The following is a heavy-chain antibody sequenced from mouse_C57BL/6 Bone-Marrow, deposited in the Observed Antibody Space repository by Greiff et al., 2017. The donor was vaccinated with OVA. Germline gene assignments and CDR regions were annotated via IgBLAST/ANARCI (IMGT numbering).Heavy chain of an antibody. D-gene: IGHD3-3*01. CDR1: GYTFTSYG. CDR2: IYPRSGNT. V-gene: IGHV1-81*01. J-gene: IGHJ4*01. Sequence: VQLQQSGAELARPGASVKLSCKASGYTFTSYGISWVKQRTGQGLEWIGEIYPRSGNTYYNEQFKGKATLTADKSSSKAYMELRSLTSEDSAVYYCARLGRYAMDYWGRGTSVTVSA. CDR3: ARLGRYAMDY.